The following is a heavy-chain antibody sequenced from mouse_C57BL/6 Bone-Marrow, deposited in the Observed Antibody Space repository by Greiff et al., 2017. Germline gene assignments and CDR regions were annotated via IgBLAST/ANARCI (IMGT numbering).Heavy chain of an antibody. D-gene: IGHD2-5*01. J-gene: IGHJ4*01. Sequence: EVQGVESGPELVKPGASVKISCKASGYSFTGYYMNWVKQSPEKSLEWIGEINPSTGGTTYNQKFKAKATLTVDKSSSTAYMQLKSLTSEDSAVYYCAREDYSNYVGAMDDWGQGTSVTVSS. CDR2: INPSTGGT. V-gene: IGHV1-42*01. CDR1: GYSFTGYY. CDR3: AREDYSNYVGAMDD.